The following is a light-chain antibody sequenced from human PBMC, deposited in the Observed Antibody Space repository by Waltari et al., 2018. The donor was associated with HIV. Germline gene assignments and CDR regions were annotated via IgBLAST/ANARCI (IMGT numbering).Light chain of an antibody. V-gene: IGKV4-1*01. CDR3: QQYLRTPYT. J-gene: IGKJ2*01. CDR2: WAS. CDR1: HSLLYPSTNNTY. Sequence: VMIHYSDSLAVPLRVRATVFFNSSHSLLYPSTNNTYLAWYQQKAGQSPKLLIYWASVRESGVSDRFIASGSGTDFTLTITNVQTEDASIYFCQQYLRTPYTFAQGTKVEI.